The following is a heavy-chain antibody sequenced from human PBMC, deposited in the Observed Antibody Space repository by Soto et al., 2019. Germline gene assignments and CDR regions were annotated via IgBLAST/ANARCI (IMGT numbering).Heavy chain of an antibody. CDR2: ISYDGSNK. V-gene: IGHV3-30*18. D-gene: IGHD3-10*01. CDR3: AKGPDGSGSYYRFDY. Sequence: GGSLRLSCAASGFTFSSYGMHWVRQAPGKGLEWVAVISYDGSNKYYADSVKGRFTISRDNSKNTLYLQMNSLRAEDTAVYYCAKGPDGSGSYYRFDYWGQGTLVTVSS. CDR1: GFTFSSYG. J-gene: IGHJ4*02.